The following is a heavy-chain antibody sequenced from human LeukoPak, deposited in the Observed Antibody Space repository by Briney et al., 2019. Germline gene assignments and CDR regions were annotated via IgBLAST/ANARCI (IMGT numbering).Heavy chain of an antibody. CDR2: INHSGST. CDR1: GGSFSGYY. CDR3: ARAGGFWSGNYFDY. Sequence: SETLSLTCAVYGGSFSGYYWSWIRQPPGKGLEWIGEINHSGSTNYNPSLKSRVTMSVDTSKNQFSLKLSSVTAADTAVYYCARAGGFWSGNYFDYWGQGTLVTVSS. J-gene: IGHJ4*02. D-gene: IGHD3-3*01. V-gene: IGHV4-34*01.